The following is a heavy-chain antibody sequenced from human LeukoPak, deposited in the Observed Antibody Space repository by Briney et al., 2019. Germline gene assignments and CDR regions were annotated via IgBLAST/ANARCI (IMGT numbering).Heavy chain of an antibody. CDR2: ISSSSSYI. V-gene: IGHV3-21*01. Sequence: GGSLRLSCAASGFTFSSYSMNWVRQAPGKGLEWVSSISSSSSYIYYADSVKGRFTISRDKAKNSLYLQMNSLRAEDTAVYYCARDANYGSGSPGYFQHWGQGTLVTVSS. D-gene: IGHD3-10*01. CDR1: GFTFSSYS. CDR3: ARDANYGSGSPGYFQH. J-gene: IGHJ1*01.